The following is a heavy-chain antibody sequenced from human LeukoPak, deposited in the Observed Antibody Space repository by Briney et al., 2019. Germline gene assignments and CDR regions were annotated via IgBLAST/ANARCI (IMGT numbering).Heavy chain of an antibody. CDR2: IYHSGST. CDR3: ARVMYGDYAFDY. CDR1: GGSTSSGGYS. Sequence: SETLSLTCAVSGGSTSSGGYSWSWIRQPPGKGLEWIGYIYHSGSTYYNPSLKSRVTISVDRSKNQFSLKLSSVTAADTAVYCCARVMYGDYAFDYWGQGTLVTVSS. J-gene: IGHJ4*02. V-gene: IGHV4-30-2*01. D-gene: IGHD4-17*01.